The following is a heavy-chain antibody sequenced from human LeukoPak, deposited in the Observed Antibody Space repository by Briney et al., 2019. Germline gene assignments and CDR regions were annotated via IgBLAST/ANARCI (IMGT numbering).Heavy chain of an antibody. J-gene: IGHJ5*02. CDR1: GFTVSNNY. D-gene: IGHD2-21*01. Sequence: GGSLRLSCAASGFTVSNNYMSWVRRAAGKGLEWVALIYSAGGTYYADSVKGRFTISRDNSKNTLHLQMNSLRAEDTAVYYCVRNSGELGAWGPGTLVTVSS. CDR2: IYSAGGT. V-gene: IGHV3-53*01. CDR3: VRNSGELGA.